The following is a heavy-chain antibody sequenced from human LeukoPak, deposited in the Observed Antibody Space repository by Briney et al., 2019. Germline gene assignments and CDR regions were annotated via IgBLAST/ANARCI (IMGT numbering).Heavy chain of an antibody. Sequence: SETLSLTCTVSGGSISSYYWSWIRQPPGKGLEWIGYIYYSGSTNYNPSLKSRVTISVDTSKNQFSLKLSSVTAADTAVYYCARDSVAAAGIDYWGQGTLVTVSS. CDR3: ARDSVAAAGIDY. CDR2: IYYSGST. D-gene: IGHD6-13*01. J-gene: IGHJ4*02. V-gene: IGHV4-59*12. CDR1: GGSISSYY.